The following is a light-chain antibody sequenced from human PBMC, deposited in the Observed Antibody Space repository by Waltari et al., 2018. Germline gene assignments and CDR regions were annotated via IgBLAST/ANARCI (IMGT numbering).Light chain of an antibody. J-gene: IGKJ2*01. CDR3: QQYNNWPPYT. CDR1: RSISSD. V-gene: IGKV3-15*01. Sequence: EIVMTQSPATLSVSPGERATLSCRASRSISSDLAWYQQKPGQAPRLLIYGASTRATGIQARFSGSGSGTEFTLTISSLQSEDFAVYYCQQYNNWPPYTFGQGTKLGIK. CDR2: GAS.